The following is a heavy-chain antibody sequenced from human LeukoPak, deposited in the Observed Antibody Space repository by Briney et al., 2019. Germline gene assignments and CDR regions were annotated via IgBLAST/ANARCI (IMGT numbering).Heavy chain of an antibody. V-gene: IGHV1-8*01. J-gene: IGHJ5*02. CDR2: MNPNSGNT. CDR1: EHSFTSYD. Sequence: GASVQVSCKASEHSFTSYDINWVRQATGQGLEWMGWMNPNSGNTGYAQKFQGRVTMTRNTSISTAYMELSSLRSEDTAVYYCARSDLNYNSIAAAGGGFDPWGQGTLVTVSS. D-gene: IGHD6-13*01. CDR3: ARSDLNYNSIAAAGGGFDP.